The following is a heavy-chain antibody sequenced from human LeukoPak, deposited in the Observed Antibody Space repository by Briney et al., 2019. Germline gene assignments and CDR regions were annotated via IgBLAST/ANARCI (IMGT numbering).Heavy chain of an antibody. CDR2: IYYSGSS. J-gene: IGHJ4*02. V-gene: IGHV4-59*11. CDR3: ARDYSSSWYAFDY. D-gene: IGHD6-13*01. CDR1: GGSISSHY. Sequence: PSETLSLTCTVSGGSISSHYWSWLRQPPGKGLEGIGYIYYSGSSNYNPSLKSRVTISVDTSKNQFSLKPSSVTAADTAVYYCARDYSSSWYAFDYWGQGTLVTASS.